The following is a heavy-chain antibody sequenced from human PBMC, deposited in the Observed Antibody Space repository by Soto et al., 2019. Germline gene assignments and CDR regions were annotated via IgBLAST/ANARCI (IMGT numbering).Heavy chain of an antibody. D-gene: IGHD3-10*01. CDR2: INHSGST. CDR1: GGSFRGYY. Sequence: QVQLQQWGAGLLKPSETLSLTCAVYGGSFRGYYWSWIRQPPGKGLEWIGEINHSGSTNYNPSLKRRVTISVDTSKNQFSLKLSSVTAAYTAVYYCARGWYYSGSGIPFGYWGQGTLVTVSS. CDR3: ARGWYYSGSGIPFGY. V-gene: IGHV4-34*01. J-gene: IGHJ4*02.